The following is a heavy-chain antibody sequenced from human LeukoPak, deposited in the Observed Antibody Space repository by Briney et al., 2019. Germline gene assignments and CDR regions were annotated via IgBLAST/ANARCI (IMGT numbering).Heavy chain of an antibody. CDR2: IYDSGST. CDR1: GSSISNYY. V-gene: IGHV4-59*01. Sequence: KTSETLSFTCTVSGSSISNYYWGWLRQAPGKGLEWIGYIYDSGSTNYNPSLKSRVTISVDTSKNQFSLKLSSVTAADTAVYYCACLTTADAFDIWGQGTMVTVSS. CDR3: ACLTTADAFDI. J-gene: IGHJ3*02. D-gene: IGHD3-22*01.